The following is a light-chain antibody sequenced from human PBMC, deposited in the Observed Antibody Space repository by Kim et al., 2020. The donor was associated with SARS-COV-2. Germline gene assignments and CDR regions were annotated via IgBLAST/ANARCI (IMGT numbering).Light chain of an antibody. J-gene: IGKJ2*01. Sequence: EIVLTQSPGTLSLSPGERATVSCRAGQSIRHNLSAWYQQIPGQSPRLLMYHVSTRATGIPDRFSGSGSGTDFTLTISRLQPEDFAVYFCQQYDTAPYTFGQGTKLEI. CDR3: QQYDTAPYT. CDR1: QSIRHNL. CDR2: HVS. V-gene: IGKV3-20*01.